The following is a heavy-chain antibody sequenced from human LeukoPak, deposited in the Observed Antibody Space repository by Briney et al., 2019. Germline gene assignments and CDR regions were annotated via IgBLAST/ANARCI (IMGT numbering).Heavy chain of an antibody. Sequence: SETLSLTCAVYGGSFSGYYWSWIRQPPGKGLEWIGEINHSGSTNYNPSLKSRVTISVDTSKNQFSLKLSSVTAVDTAVYYCARGPRRYYYYYMDVWGKGTTVTVSS. CDR2: INHSGST. CDR1: GGSFSGYY. CDR3: ARGPRRYYYYYMDV. V-gene: IGHV4-34*01. J-gene: IGHJ6*03.